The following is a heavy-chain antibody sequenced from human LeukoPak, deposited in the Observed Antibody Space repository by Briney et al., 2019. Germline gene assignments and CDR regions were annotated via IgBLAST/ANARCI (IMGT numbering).Heavy chain of an antibody. J-gene: IGHJ3*02. V-gene: IGHV4-4*02. CDR3: ARRGDILTGYGAFDI. D-gene: IGHD3-9*01. Sequence: SETLSLTCAVSGGSLSSNNWWIWVRPPPGKGLEWIGEIYHSGSTNYNPSLKSRVTISVDKSKNQFSLKLSSVTAADTAVYYCARRGDILTGYGAFDIWGQGTMVTVSS. CDR1: GGSLSSNNW. CDR2: IYHSGST.